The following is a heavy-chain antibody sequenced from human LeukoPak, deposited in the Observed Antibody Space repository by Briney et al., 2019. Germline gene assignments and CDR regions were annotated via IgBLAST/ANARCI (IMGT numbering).Heavy chain of an antibody. Sequence: SETLSLTCAVYGGSFSGYYWSWIRQPPGKGLEWIGYIYYSGSTNYNPSLKSRVTISVDTSKNQFSLKLSSVTAADTAVYYCARLPPGSYSRQAFDIWGQGTMVTVSS. V-gene: IGHV4-59*08. CDR2: IYYSGST. CDR1: GGSFSGYY. D-gene: IGHD1-26*01. J-gene: IGHJ3*02. CDR3: ARLPPGSYSRQAFDI.